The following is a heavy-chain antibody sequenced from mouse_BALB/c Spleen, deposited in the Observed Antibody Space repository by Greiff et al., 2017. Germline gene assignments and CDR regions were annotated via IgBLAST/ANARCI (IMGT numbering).Heavy chain of an antibody. V-gene: IGHV3-8*02. CDR2: ISYSGST. Sequence: EVKLVESGPSLVKPSQTLSLTCSVSGDSITSGYWNWIRKFPGNKLEYMGYISYSGSTYYNPSLKSRISITRDTSKNQYYLQLNSVTTEDTATYCCARSSYYYGSSYFDDWGQGTTLTVSS. CDR1: GDSITSGY. D-gene: IGHD1-1*01. CDR3: ARSSYYYGSSYFDD. J-gene: IGHJ2*01.